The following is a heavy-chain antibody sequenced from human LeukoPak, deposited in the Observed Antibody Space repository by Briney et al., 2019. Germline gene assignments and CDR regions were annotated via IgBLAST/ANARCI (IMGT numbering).Heavy chain of an antibody. D-gene: IGHD6-19*01. CDR3: ARVGSSGWGHYFDY. Sequence: SETLSLTCTVSGGSISSYYWSWIRQPPGKGLEWIGYIYYSGSTNYNPSLKSRVTISVDTSKNQFSLKLSSVTAADTAVYYCARVGSSGWGHYFDYWGQGTLVTVSS. CDR1: GGSISSYY. J-gene: IGHJ4*02. CDR2: IYYSGST. V-gene: IGHV4-59*01.